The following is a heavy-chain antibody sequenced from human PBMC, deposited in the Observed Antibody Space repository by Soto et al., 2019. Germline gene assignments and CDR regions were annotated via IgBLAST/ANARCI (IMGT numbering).Heavy chain of an antibody. CDR3: ARGSGGDNDNWFDP. CDR2: IYYSGST. V-gene: IGHV4-31*03. J-gene: IGHJ5*02. Sequence: TLSLNFTFSGGSISSGAYHWNWIRQHPGKGLEWIGSIYYSGSTYDNPSLKSRVAISVDTSKNQFSLKVMSVTAADAAVYYCARGSGGDNDNWFDPWGQGILVTVSS. CDR1: GGSISSGAYH. D-gene: IGHD4-17*01.